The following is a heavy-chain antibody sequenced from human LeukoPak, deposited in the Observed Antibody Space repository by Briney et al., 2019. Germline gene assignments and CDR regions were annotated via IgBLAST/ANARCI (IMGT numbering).Heavy chain of an antibody. Sequence: PGGSLRLSCAASGFTFSSYSMNWVRQAPGKGLEWVSSISSSSSYIYYADSVKGRFTISRDNAKNSLYLQMNSLRAEDTAVYYCARDRQQWLVLGAFDIWGQGTMVTVSS. D-gene: IGHD6-19*01. CDR3: ARDRQQWLVLGAFDI. CDR1: GFTFSSYS. V-gene: IGHV3-21*01. CDR2: ISSSSSYI. J-gene: IGHJ3*02.